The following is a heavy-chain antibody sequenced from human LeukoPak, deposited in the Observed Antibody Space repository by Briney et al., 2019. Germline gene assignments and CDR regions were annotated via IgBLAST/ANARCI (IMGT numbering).Heavy chain of an antibody. CDR3: ARDSSGSPDY. CDR2: ISYDGSNK. V-gene: IGHV3-30-3*01. Sequence: GGSLRLSCAASGFTFSSYAMHWVRQAPGKGLEWVAVISYDGSNKYYADSVKGRFTISRDNSKNTLYLQMNSLRAEDTAVYYCARDSSGSPDYWGQGTPVTVSS. J-gene: IGHJ4*02. D-gene: IGHD6-19*01. CDR1: GFTFSSYA.